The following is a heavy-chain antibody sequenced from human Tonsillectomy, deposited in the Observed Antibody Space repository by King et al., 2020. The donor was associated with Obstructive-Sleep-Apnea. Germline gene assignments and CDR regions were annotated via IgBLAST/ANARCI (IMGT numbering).Heavy chain of an antibody. Sequence: LVESGGGLVQPGRSLRLSCTTSGFTFGDYAMSWFRQAPGKGLEWVGFIRSKGYGGTTEYAASVEGRFTISRDDSKSIAYLQMNSLTTEDTAVYYCTRDLRTYYYASSNYRDPKYYFDYWGQGTLVTVSS. V-gene: IGHV3-49*03. J-gene: IGHJ4*02. D-gene: IGHD3-22*01. CDR3: TRDLRTYYYASSNYRDPKYYFDY. CDR1: GFTFGDYA. CDR2: IRSKGYGGTT.